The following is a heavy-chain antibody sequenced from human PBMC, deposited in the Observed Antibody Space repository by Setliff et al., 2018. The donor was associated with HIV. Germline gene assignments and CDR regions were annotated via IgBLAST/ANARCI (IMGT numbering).Heavy chain of an antibody. J-gene: IGHJ4*02. CDR2: INPNSGGT. CDR3: ARGAFVVIPTASNDFDY. V-gene: IGHV1-2*02. D-gene: IGHD2-2*01. CDR1: GYTFTGYI. Sequence: ASVKVSCKASGYTFTGYIIHWVRQAPGQGLEWMGWINPNSGGTNYAQKFQGRVTVTSDTSISTAYMELRRLRSDDTAVYYCARGAFVVIPTASNDFDYWGQGALVTVSS.